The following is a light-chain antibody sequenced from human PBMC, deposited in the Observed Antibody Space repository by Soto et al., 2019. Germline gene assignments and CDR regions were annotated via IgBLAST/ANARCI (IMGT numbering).Light chain of an antibody. CDR3: QQYNNWPFT. V-gene: IGKV3-15*01. CDR2: CAS. J-gene: IGKJ3*01. CDR1: QSVSSN. Sequence: EIVMTQSPATLSVSPGERATLSCRASQSVSSNLAWYQQKPGQAPRLLIYCASTRATGIPGRLSGSGSGAEFTLTISSLQSEDFAVVYCQQYNNWPFTFGPGTKVDIK.